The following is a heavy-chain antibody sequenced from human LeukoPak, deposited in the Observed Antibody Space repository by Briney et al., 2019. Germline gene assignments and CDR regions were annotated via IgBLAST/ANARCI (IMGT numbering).Heavy chain of an antibody. CDR3: ARAGSTGTVDF. CDR1: GFTFSDYY. J-gene: IGHJ4*02. CDR2: ISSTSSTI. Sequence: GGSLRLSCTASGFTFSDYYMSWIRQAPGKGLEWVSYISSTSSTIDYADSVEGRFTISKDNAKNSLYLQMNSLRAEDTAVYYCARAGSTGTVDFWGQGTLVTVSS. V-gene: IGHV3-11*04. D-gene: IGHD1-1*01.